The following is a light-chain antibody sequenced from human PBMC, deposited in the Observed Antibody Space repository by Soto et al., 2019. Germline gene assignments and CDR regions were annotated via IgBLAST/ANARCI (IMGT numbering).Light chain of an antibody. J-gene: IGLJ2*01. CDR1: SSDVGGYNY. CDR3: SSYTSISTLVV. V-gene: IGLV2-14*01. Sequence: QPVSVSGSPGQSITISCTGTSSDVGGYNYVSWYQQHPGKAPKLMIYEVSNRPSGVSNRFSGSKSGNTASLTISGLQAEDEADYYCSSYTSISTLVVFGGGTQLTVL. CDR2: EVS.